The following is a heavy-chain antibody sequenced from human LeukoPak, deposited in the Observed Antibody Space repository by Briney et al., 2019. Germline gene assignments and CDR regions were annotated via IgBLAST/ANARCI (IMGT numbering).Heavy chain of an antibody. CDR3: ARDLGYTIWFDP. Sequence: QTGGSLRLSCAASGFSFSVYWMHWVRQAPGKGPVWVSRIKTDGSITDYADSVKGRFTISRDNAKNSLYPQMNSLRAEDTALYYCARDLGYTIWFDPWGQGTLVTVSS. V-gene: IGHV3-74*01. J-gene: IGHJ5*02. CDR2: IKTDGSIT. D-gene: IGHD5-24*01. CDR1: GFSFSVYW.